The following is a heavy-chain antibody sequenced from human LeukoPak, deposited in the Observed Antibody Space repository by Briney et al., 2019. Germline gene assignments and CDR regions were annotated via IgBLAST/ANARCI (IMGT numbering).Heavy chain of an antibody. Sequence: GGSLRLSCAASGFTFSTSAMHWVRQAPGKGLEWLSTISGSGDNTYYPDSVKGRFTISRDNSKNTLYLQMNSLSAEDTSIYYCAILAGSAAATWGQGTLVTVSS. CDR2: ISGSGDNT. V-gene: IGHV3-23*01. D-gene: IGHD6-13*01. CDR3: AILAGSAAAT. J-gene: IGHJ4*02. CDR1: GFTFSTSA.